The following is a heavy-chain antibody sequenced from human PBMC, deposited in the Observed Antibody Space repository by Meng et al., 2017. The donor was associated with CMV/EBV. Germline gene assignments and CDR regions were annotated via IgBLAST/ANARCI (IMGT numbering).Heavy chain of an antibody. J-gene: IGHJ4*02. V-gene: IGHV4-30-4*08. CDR3: ARDNRRGGVDY. Sequence: QVQTQCSGPGLIEPSPDLSLTCTVSCGCFSSGDSCWGWFRQPPGKGLEWIGYIYYSESTYYNPALKSRVNISVDTSKIQFSLKLSSVTAADTAVYYCARDNRRGGVDYWGQGTLVTVSS. CDR1: CGCFSSGDSC. D-gene: IGHD3-3*01. CDR2: IYYSEST.